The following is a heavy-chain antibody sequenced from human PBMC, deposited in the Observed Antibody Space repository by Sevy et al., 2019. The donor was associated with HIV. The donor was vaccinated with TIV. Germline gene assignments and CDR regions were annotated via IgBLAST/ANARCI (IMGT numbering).Heavy chain of an antibody. Sequence: GGSLRLSCAASGFTFSSYAMHWVRQAPGMGLEWVAVISYDGSNKYYADSVKGRFTISRDNSKNTRYLQMNSLRAEDTAVYYCARRGLWSSGPIDYWGQGTLVTVSS. D-gene: IGHD6-19*01. J-gene: IGHJ4*02. V-gene: IGHV3-30-3*01. CDR2: ISYDGSNK. CDR3: ARRGLWSSGPIDY. CDR1: GFTFSSYA.